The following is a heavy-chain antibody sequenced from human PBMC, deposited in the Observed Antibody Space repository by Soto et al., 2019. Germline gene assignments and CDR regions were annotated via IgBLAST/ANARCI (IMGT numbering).Heavy chain of an antibody. V-gene: IGHV3-30-3*01. CDR2: ISYDGSNK. CDR3: ASKDYGDSEFDY. Sequence: PGGSLRLSCAASGFTFSSYAMHWVRQAPGKGLEWVAVISYDGSNKYYADSVKGRFTISRDNSKNTLYLQMNSLRAEDTAVYYCASKDYGDSEFDYWGQGTLVTVSS. CDR1: GFTFSSYA. D-gene: IGHD4-17*01. J-gene: IGHJ4*02.